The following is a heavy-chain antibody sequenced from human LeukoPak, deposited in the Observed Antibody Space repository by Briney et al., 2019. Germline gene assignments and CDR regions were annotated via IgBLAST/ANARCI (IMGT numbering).Heavy chain of an antibody. Sequence: GGSLRLSCAASGFTFSSYSMNWVRQAPGKGLEWVSSISSSSSYIYYADSVKGRFTISRDNAKNSLYLQMNSLRAEDTAVYYCARRIAARLYYYYVDVWGKGTTVTVSS. V-gene: IGHV3-21*01. J-gene: IGHJ6*03. D-gene: IGHD6-6*01. CDR2: ISSSSSYI. CDR1: GFTFSSYS. CDR3: ARRIAARLYYYYVDV.